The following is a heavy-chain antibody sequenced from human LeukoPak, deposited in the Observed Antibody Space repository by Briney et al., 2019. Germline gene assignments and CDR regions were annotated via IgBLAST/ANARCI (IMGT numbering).Heavy chain of an antibody. CDR1: GGSISSYY. D-gene: IGHD6-25*01. Sequence: NASETLSLTCTVSGGSISSYYWSWIRQPPGKGLEWIGYIYYSGSTKYNPSLKSRVTISVDTSKNQFSLKLTSVSAADTAVYYCSRWGWGSGLDVWGKGTTVTVSS. V-gene: IGHV4-59*01. CDR2: IYYSGST. J-gene: IGHJ6*04. CDR3: SRWGWGSGLDV.